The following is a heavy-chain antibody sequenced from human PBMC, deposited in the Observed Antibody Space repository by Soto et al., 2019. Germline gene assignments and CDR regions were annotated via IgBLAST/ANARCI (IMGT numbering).Heavy chain of an antibody. V-gene: IGHV4-59*01. CDR1: GDSISGYY. CDR2: IYYTGNT. D-gene: IGHD1-26*01. J-gene: IGHJ4*02. CDR3: ARTIVGATPGYYFDY. Sequence: PETLSLTCTVSGDSISGYYWSWVRQSPGKGLECIGYIYYTGNTDYNPSLKSRVTISIDTPKNQFSLRLSSVTAADTAVYYCARTIVGATPGYYFDYWGQGTLVTVSS.